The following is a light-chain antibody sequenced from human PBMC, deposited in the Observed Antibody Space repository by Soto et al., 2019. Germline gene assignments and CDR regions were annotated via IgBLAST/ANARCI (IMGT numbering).Light chain of an antibody. CDR2: DVN. Sequence: QSALTQPASVSGSPGQSITISCTGTNSDIGGYNFVSWYQQYPGEVPKLMIYDVNARPSGVSNRFSGSKSGNTASLTISGLQANDEADYYCSSYTSASTLVFGTGTKVTVL. CDR1: NSDIGGYNF. CDR3: SSYTSASTLV. J-gene: IGLJ1*01. V-gene: IGLV2-14*01.